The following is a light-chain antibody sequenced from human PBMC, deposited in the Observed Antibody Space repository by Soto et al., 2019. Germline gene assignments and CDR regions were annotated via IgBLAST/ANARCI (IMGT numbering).Light chain of an antibody. CDR1: SSDVGGYNY. V-gene: IGLV2-14*01. J-gene: IGLJ1*01. CDR3: CSYVSSKTYV. CDR2: EVN. Sequence: QSALTQPASVSGSPGQSITISCAGTSSDVGGYNYVSWYQQHPGNAPKLIIYEVNNRPSGVSNRFSGSKSDNTASLTISGLQAEDEADYYCCSYVSSKTYVFGTGTKVTVL.